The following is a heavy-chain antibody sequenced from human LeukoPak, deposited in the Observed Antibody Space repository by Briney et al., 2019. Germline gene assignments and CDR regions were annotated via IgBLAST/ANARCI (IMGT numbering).Heavy chain of an antibody. CDR2: IYHSGST. V-gene: IGHV4-4*02. Sequence: SGTLSLTCAVSGGSISSSYWWTWVRQPPGKGLEWIGEIYHSGSTNYNPSLKSRVTISVDKSKNQFSLNLSSVTAADTAVYYCARDRCGGDCPLDYWGQGTLVTVSS. D-gene: IGHD2-21*02. J-gene: IGHJ4*02. CDR1: GGSISSSYW. CDR3: ARDRCGGDCPLDY.